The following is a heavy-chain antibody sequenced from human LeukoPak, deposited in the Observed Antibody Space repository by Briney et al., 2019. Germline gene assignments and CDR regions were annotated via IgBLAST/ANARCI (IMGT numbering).Heavy chain of an antibody. CDR1: GGSFSGYY. D-gene: IGHD2-15*01. Sequence: SETLSLTCAVYGGSFSGYYWSWIRQPPGKGLEWIGEINHGGSTKYNPSPMSRVTISVDTSKNQFSLKLSSVTAADTAVYYCARQKGYCSGGSCFPPDFWGQGTLVTVAS. CDR2: INHGGST. CDR3: ARQKGYCSGGSCFPPDF. J-gene: IGHJ4*02. V-gene: IGHV4-34*01.